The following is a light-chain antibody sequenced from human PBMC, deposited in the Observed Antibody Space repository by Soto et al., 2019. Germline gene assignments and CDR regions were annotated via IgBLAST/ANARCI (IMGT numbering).Light chain of an antibody. V-gene: IGKV3-11*01. CDR2: DAS. CDR1: QSVSSS. Sequence: EIVLTQSPATLSLSPGDRATLSCRASQSVSSSLAWYQQKPGHAPRLLIYDASNRATGLPARFSGSGCGTDSTLTLSLLEPEDFAVYYCQQRSDRLTFGVGTQVEIK. J-gene: IGKJ4*01. CDR3: QQRSDRLT.